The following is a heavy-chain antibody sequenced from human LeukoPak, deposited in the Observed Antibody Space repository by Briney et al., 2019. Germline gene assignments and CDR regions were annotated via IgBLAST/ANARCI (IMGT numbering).Heavy chain of an antibody. D-gene: IGHD3-10*01. CDR2: ISGSGGST. CDR1: GFTFSSYA. V-gene: IGHV3-23*01. CDR3: AKDLQMVRGVIKPYY. Sequence: GGSLRLSCAASGFTFSSYAMSWVRQAPGKGLEWVSAISGSGGSTYYADSVKGRFTISRDNSKNTLYLQMNGLRAEDTAVYYCAKDLQMVRGVIKPYYWGQGTLVTVSS. J-gene: IGHJ4*02.